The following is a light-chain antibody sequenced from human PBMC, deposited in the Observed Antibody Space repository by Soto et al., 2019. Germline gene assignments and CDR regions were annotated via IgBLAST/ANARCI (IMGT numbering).Light chain of an antibody. J-gene: IGKJ1*01. CDR2: GAS. CDR1: QSVSSSY. V-gene: IGKV3-20*01. CDR3: QQYGSAPRT. Sequence: EIVLTQSPGTLSLSPGERATLSCRASQSVSSSYLAWYQQKPGQAPRLLIYGASSRATGIPDRFSGSGSGRDFTPTIGGLEPEDLAVYYCQQYGSAPRTFGQGPKVEIK.